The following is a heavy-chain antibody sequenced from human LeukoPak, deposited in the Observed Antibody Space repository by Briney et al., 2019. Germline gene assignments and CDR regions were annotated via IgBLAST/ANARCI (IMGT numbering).Heavy chain of an antibody. CDR2: IYYSGNT. D-gene: IGHD2-2*01. Sequence: SETLSLTCTVSGGSISSYYWSWIRQPPGKGLEWIGNIYYSGNTNYNPSLKSRVTISLDTSKNQFSLKLSSVTAADTAVYYCARVDCSSTSCYYGSYYGMDVWGQGTTVTVSS. V-gene: IGHV4-59*01. CDR1: GGSISSYY. CDR3: ARVDCSSTSCYYGSYYGMDV. J-gene: IGHJ6*02.